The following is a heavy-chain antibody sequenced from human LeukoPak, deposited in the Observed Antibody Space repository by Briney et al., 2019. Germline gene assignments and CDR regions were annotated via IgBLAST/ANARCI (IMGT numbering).Heavy chain of an antibody. CDR1: GGSISSSSYY. CDR3: ASLLRGGRFLEWPPSDY. D-gene: IGHD3-3*01. J-gene: IGHJ4*02. V-gene: IGHV4-39*01. Sequence: PSETLSLTCTVSGGSISSSSYYWGWIRQPPGKGLEWIWSIYYSGSTYYNPSLKSRVTISVDTSKNQFSLKLSSVTAADTAVYYCASLLRGGRFLEWPPSDYWGQGTLVTVSS. CDR2: IYYSGST.